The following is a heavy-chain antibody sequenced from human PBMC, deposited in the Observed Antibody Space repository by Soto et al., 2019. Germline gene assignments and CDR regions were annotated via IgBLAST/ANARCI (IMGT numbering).Heavy chain of an antibody. J-gene: IGHJ6*02. V-gene: IGHV3-30*18. CDR2: ISYDGSNK. CDR1: GFTFSSYG. CDR3: AKDTGRPGPYYYYYGMDV. D-gene: IGHD3-10*01. Sequence: QVQLVESGGGVVQPGRSLRLSCAASGFTFSSYGMHWVRQAPGKGLEWVAVISYDGSNKYYADSVKGRFTISRDNSKNTLYLQMNSLRAEDTAVYYCAKDTGRPGPYYYYYGMDVWGQGTTVTVSS.